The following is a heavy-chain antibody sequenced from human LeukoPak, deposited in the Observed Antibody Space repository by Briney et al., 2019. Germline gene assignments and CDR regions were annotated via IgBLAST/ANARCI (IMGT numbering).Heavy chain of an antibody. CDR2: IYYSGST. V-gene: IGHV4-61*01. D-gene: IGHD6-13*01. J-gene: IGHJ4*02. CDR3: ARTVGRGYSSSWYLNY. Sequence: SETLSLTCTVSGGSVSSSSYYWSWIRQPPGKGLEWIGYIYYSGSTNYNPSLKSRVTISVDTSKNQFSLKLSSVTAADTAVYYCARTVGRGYSSSWYLNYWGQGTLVTVSS. CDR1: GGSVSSSSYY.